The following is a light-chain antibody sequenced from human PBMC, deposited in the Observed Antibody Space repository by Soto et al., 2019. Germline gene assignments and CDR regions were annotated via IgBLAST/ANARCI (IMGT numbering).Light chain of an antibody. CDR2: DNR. CDR1: NSNIGAGYD. CDR3: QSYDSRLSGFYV. J-gene: IGLJ1*01. Sequence: QSVLTQPPSVSGAPGQRVTISCTGSNSNIGAGYDVHWYQQLPGTAPKLVIYDNRNRPSGVPDRFSGSKSGTSASLAITGLQAGDEADYYCQSYDSRLSGFYVFGTGNKVTVL. V-gene: IGLV1-40*01.